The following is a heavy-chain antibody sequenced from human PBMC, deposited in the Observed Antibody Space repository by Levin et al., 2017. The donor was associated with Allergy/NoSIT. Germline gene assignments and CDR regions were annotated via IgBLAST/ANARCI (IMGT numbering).Heavy chain of an antibody. CDR3: ARDQIARGSGSFLLY. V-gene: IGHV3-30*04. CDR1: GITFNNYA. Sequence: SCAASGITFNNYAMHWVRQAPGKGLEWVAIVSYDGSNKQYADSVKGRFTISRDNSKDTVYLQINSLRAEDTAMYYCARDQIARGSGSFLLYWGQGTLVTVSS. J-gene: IGHJ4*02. D-gene: IGHD3-10*01. CDR2: VSYDGSNK.